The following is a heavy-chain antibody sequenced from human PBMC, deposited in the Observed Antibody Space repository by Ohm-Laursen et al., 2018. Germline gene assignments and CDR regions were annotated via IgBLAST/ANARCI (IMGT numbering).Heavy chain of an antibody. CDR1: GGSISSYY. V-gene: IGHV4-59*01. CDR2: IYYTGST. D-gene: IGHD3-22*01. Sequence: SETLSLTCAVSGGSISSYYWSWIRQPPGKGLEWIGYIYYTGSTNYKPALKGRVTMSLDTSKNQISLKLSSVTAADTAVYYCAREVSYYDSGGYYLTSMDVWGQGTTVTVSS. CDR3: AREVSYYDSGGYYLTSMDV. J-gene: IGHJ6*02.